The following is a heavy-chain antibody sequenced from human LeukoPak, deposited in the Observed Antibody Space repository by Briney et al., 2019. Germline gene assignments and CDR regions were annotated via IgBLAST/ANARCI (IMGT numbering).Heavy chain of an antibody. J-gene: IGHJ4*02. V-gene: IGHV3-30*15. CDR3: ARRAHAGSYVDY. CDR1: GFTFSSYA. D-gene: IGHD1-26*01. Sequence: GGSLRLSCAASGFTFSSYAMHWVRQAPGKGLEWVAVISYDGGSQYYADSVKGRFTISRDNSKNTLFLQMSSLRAEDTAVYYCARRAHAGSYVDYWGQGTLVTVSS. CDR2: ISYDGGSQ.